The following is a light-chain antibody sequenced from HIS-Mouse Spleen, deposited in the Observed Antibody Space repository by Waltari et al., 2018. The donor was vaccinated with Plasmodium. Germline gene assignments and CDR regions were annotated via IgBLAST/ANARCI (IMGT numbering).Light chain of an antibody. V-gene: IGLV3-25*03. CDR3: QSADSSGTPNWV. Sequence: SYELTQPPSVSVSPGQTARITCSGDALPKQHAYWYQQKPDQAPVLVIYKDSERTSGTPEVISGSSSGTTVTLTISGDQAEDEADYYSQSADSSGTPNWVFGGGTRLTVV. CDR1: ALPKQH. CDR2: KDS. J-gene: IGLJ3*02.